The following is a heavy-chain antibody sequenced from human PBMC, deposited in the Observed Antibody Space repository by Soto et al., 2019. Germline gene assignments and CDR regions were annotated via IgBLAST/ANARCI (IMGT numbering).Heavy chain of an antibody. Sequence: VQPRESGPGLVKPSETLSLSCIVSGVSITGSYWSWVRQPAGKRLEWIGRIHSDGSSNYNASLNGRLTMALDRSKNQFSLNLRSVTAADTAIYFCARLFTVTTDYYFGMDVWGQGTTVTVSS. CDR2: IHSDGSS. CDR3: ARLFTVTTDYYFGMDV. J-gene: IGHJ6*02. CDR1: GVSITGSY. V-gene: IGHV4-4*07. D-gene: IGHD3-10*01.